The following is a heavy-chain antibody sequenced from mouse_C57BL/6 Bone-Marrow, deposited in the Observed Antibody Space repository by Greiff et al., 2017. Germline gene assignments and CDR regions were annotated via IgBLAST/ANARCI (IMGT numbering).Heavy chain of an antibody. J-gene: IGHJ4*01. CDR2: IHPSDSDT. Sequence: QVQLQQPGAELVKPGASVKVSCKASGYTFTSYWKHWVKQRPGQGLEWIGRIHPSDSDTNYNQKFKGKATLTVDKSSSTAYMQLSSLTSEDSAVYYCAIWGTTVVAPSAMDYWGQGTSVTVSS. CDR1: GYTFTSYW. D-gene: IGHD1-1*01. CDR3: AIWGTTVVAPSAMDY. V-gene: IGHV1-74*01.